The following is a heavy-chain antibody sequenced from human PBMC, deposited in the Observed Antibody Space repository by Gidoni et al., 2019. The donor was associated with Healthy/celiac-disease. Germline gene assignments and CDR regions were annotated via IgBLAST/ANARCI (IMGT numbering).Heavy chain of an antibody. V-gene: IGHV3-64D*08. CDR3: VKSLRTIMITFGGVDY. CDR1: GFTFSSYA. CDR2: ISSNGGST. D-gene: IGHD3-16*01. Sequence: EVQLVESGGGLVQPGGSLRLSCSASGFTFSSYAMHWFRQAPGKELEYGSAISSNGGSTYYADSVKGRFTISRDNSKNNLYLQMSSLRAEDTAVYYCVKSLRTIMITFGGVDYWGQGTLVTVSS. J-gene: IGHJ4*02.